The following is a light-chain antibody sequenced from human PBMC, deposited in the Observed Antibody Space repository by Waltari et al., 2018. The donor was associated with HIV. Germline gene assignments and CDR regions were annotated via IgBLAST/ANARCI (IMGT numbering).Light chain of an antibody. CDR2: GAS. V-gene: IGKV3-15*01. J-gene: IGKJ1*01. CDR1: QSVSSN. CDR3: QQYNNWPPWT. Sequence: EIVMTQSPATLSVSPGERATLSCRASQSVSSNLALYQQKPGQAPRLLIYGASNRATGIPARFSGSGAGTEFTITISSLQSEDFAVYYCQQYNNWPPWTFGQGTKVEIK.